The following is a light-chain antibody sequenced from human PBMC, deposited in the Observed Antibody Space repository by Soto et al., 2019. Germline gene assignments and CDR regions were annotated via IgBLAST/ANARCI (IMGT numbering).Light chain of an antibody. Sequence: EIVLTQSPATLSLSPGERATLSCRASQSVSSYLAWYQQKPGQAPRLLIYDASNRATGIPARFSGSGSGTDFTLTISSQEPEDFAVYYCQQRSNWPGTFGPGTKVDI. CDR1: QSVSSY. V-gene: IGKV3-11*01. CDR2: DAS. J-gene: IGKJ3*01. CDR3: QQRSNWPGT.